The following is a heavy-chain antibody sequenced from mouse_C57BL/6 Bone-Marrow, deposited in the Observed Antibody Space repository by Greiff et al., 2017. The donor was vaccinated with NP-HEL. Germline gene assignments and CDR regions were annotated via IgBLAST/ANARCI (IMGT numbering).Heavy chain of an antibody. Sequence: EVKVEEPGGGLVQPGGSLKLSCAASGFTFSDYYMYWVRQTPEKRLEWVAYISNGGGSTYYPDTVKGRFTVSRDNATNTLYLHMSRLKSEDTAMYYCARGGWLPPFDYWGQGTTLTVSS. CDR3: ARGGWLPPFDY. CDR2: ISNGGGST. J-gene: IGHJ2*01. V-gene: IGHV5-12*01. CDR1: GFTFSDYY. D-gene: IGHD2-3*01.